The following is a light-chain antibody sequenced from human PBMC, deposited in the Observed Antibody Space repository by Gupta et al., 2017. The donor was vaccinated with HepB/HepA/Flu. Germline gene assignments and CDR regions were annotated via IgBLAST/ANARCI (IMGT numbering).Light chain of an antibody. Sequence: DIVMTQSPLSLPVTPGEPASISCRSSQSLLHSNGYNYLDWYLQKPGQSPQLLIYLGSNRASGVPDRFSGSGSGTDFTLKISRVEAEDVGVYYCMQALRRWFTFGPGTKVDIK. CDR3: MQALRRWFT. CDR1: QSLLHSNGYNY. V-gene: IGKV2-28*01. CDR2: LGS. J-gene: IGKJ3*01.